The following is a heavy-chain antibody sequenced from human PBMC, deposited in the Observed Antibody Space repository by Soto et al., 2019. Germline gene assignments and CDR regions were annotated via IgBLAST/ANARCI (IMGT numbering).Heavy chain of an antibody. CDR2: ISGSGGST. D-gene: IGHD1-20*01. V-gene: IGHV3-23*01. CDR1: GFTFSSYA. Sequence: EVQLLDSGGGLVQPGGSLRLSCAASGFTFSSYAMSWVRQAPGKGLEWVSAISGSGGSTYYADSVKGRFAISRDNSKNTVYLQMNSLRAEDTAVCYCVRDSWNDKNFDYWGQGTLVTVSS. J-gene: IGHJ4*02. CDR3: VRDSWNDKNFDY.